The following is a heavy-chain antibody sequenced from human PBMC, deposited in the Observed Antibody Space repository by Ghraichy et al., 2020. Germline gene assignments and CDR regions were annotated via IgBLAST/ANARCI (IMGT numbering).Heavy chain of an antibody. V-gene: IGHV3-64D*06. CDR2: ITSSGDTT. CDR3: LRDMRGVVDY. Sequence: GGSLRLSCAASEFTFSSYAMRWVRQAPGKGLEYVSSITSSGDTTYYADSVRGRFTISRDNFKNTLYLQMNSLKTEDTAVYYCLRDMRGVVDYWGQGTLVTVSS. D-gene: IGHD3-10*01. CDR1: EFTFSSYA. J-gene: IGHJ4*02.